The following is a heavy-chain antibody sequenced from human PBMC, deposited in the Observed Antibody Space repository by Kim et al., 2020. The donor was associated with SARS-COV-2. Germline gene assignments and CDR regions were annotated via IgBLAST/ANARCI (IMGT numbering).Heavy chain of an antibody. Sequence: SETLSLTCTVSGGSISSSIYYWGWIRQPPGKGLEWIGSIYYSGSTYYNPSLKSRVTISVDTSKNQFSLKLSSVTAADTAVYYCARLFLVDYVWGSMRYFDYWGQGTLVTVSS. CDR1: GGSISSSIYY. D-gene: IGHD3-16*01. J-gene: IGHJ4*02. CDR3: ARLFLVDYVWGSMRYFDY. CDR2: IYYSGST. V-gene: IGHV4-39*01.